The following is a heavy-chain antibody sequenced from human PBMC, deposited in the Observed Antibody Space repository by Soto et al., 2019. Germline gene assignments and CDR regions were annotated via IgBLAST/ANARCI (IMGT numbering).Heavy chain of an antibody. CDR3: ARVTYYCFTAYSYYFDY. D-gene: IGHD3-9*01. V-gene: IGHV4-59*01. CDR2: VYYSGSV. CDR1: GDSIRPYY. Sequence: SETLSLTCTVSGDSIRPYYWTWIRQPPGKGLEWIGYVYYSGSVNYKSSLKSRVTMSVDTSKNQFSLRLNSVTAADTAVYYCARVTYYCFTAYSYYFDYWGQGTLVTVSS. J-gene: IGHJ4*02.